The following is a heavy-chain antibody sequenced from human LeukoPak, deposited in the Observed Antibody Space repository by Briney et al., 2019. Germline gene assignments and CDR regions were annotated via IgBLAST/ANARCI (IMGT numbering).Heavy chain of an antibody. CDR1: GYTFTNYA. V-gene: IGHV1-3*03. CDR3: AIRDGHTDH. D-gene: IGHD5-24*01. J-gene: IGHJ4*02. Sequence: ASVKVSCKTSGYTFTNYAMHWVRQAPGQTIEWLAWINPANGYTRYSQHFQDRVTVSSDTSADTAYMEMSSLRSEDKAIYYCAIRDGHTDHWGQVTLVTVSS. CDR2: INPANGYT.